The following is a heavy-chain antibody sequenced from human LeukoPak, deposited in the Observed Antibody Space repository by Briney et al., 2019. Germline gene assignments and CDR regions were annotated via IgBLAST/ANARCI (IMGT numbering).Heavy chain of an antibody. CDR3: ARNMTTVTTGVVSRHDAFDI. CDR2: IYNSGST. D-gene: IGHD4-11*01. V-gene: IGHV4-39*01. Sequence: PSETLSLTCTVSGGSISSGNYYWGWIRQPPGKGLEWFGSIYNSGSTYYSTSLKSRVTISVDTSKNQFSLRLSSVTATDTAVYYCARNMTTVTTGVVSRHDAFDIWGQGTMVTVSS. J-gene: IGHJ3*02. CDR1: GGSISSGNYY.